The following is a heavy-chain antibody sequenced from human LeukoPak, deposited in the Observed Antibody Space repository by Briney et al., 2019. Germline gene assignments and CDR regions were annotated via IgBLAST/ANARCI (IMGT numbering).Heavy chain of an antibody. CDR3: VRDHSSGWYIGWFDP. J-gene: IGHJ5*02. D-gene: IGHD6-19*01. CDR2: ISSSGSFI. Sequence: GGSLRLSCAASGFTFNRYTMSWVRQAPGKGLEWVSSISSSGSFIYYADSVKGRFTISRDNAKNSLYLQINSLRAEDTAVYYCVRDHSSGWYIGWFDPWGQGTLVTVSS. V-gene: IGHV3-21*01. CDR1: GFTFNRYT.